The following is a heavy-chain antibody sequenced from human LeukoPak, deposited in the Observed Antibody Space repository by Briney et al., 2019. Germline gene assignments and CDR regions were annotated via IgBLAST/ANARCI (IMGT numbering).Heavy chain of an antibody. CDR3: ARGRPKYDSSGYYPKYFQH. J-gene: IGHJ1*01. Sequence: SETLSLTCAVYGGSFSGYYWSWIRQPPGKGLEWIGEINHSGSTNYNPSLKSRVTISVDTSKNQFSLKLSSVTAADTAVYYCARGRPKYDSSGYYPKYFQHWGQGTLVTVSS. CDR2: INHSGST. D-gene: IGHD3-22*01. CDR1: GGSFSGYY. V-gene: IGHV4-34*01.